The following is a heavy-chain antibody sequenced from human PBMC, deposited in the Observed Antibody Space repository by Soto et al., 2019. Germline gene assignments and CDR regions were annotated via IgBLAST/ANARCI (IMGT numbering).Heavy chain of an antibody. J-gene: IGHJ4*02. D-gene: IGHD6-6*01. Sequence: QVQLQESGPGLVKPSQTLSLTCSVSGESISSGGYYWSWIRQHPGKGLEWVGYIYDSGSAYYNPALTGRVTISVDPSKNQFTMQLSSVTAADTAVYYCARAFSSSSAVDYWGQGTLITVAS. CDR2: IYDSGSA. CDR3: ARAFSSSSAVDY. V-gene: IGHV4-31*03. CDR1: GESISSGGYY.